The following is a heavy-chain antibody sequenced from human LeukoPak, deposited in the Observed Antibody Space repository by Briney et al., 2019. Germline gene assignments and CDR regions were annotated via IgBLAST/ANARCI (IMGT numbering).Heavy chain of an antibody. CDR2: ISAYYDNT. V-gene: IGHV1-18*01. CDR1: GYTFTDYG. CDR3: ARDPLGFWDFG. J-gene: IGHJ4*02. D-gene: IGHD3/OR15-3a*01. Sequence: ASVKVSCKASGYTFTDYGISWVRQAPGQGLEWMGWISAYYDNTNYAQKLQGRVTMTTDTSTSTAYMELRSLRSDDTAVYYCARDPLGFWDFGWGQGTLVTVSS.